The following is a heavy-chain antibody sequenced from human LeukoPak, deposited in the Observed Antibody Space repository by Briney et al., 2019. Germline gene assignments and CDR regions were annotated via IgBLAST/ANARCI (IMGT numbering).Heavy chain of an antibody. CDR3: ARVSRTGYSSGCFDH. CDR1: GFSFSSYA. CDR2: ISYDGDNK. D-gene: IGHD2-15*01. V-gene: IGHV3-30-3*01. Sequence: GGSLRLSCAASGFSFSSYAIHWVRQAPGKGLEWVTLISYDGDNKYYLDSVKGRFTISRDDSKKTVYLHMNSLRPEDTAVYYCARVSRTGYSSGCFDHWGQGTLVTVSS. J-gene: IGHJ4*02.